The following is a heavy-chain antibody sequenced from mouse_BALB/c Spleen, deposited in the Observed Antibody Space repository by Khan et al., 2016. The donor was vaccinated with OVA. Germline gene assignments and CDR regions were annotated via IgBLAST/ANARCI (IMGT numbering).Heavy chain of an antibody. D-gene: IGHD6-1*01. CDR3: VRPSYVPRNFDV. J-gene: IGHJ1*01. V-gene: IGHV14-3*02. CDR2: ITPANGNT. CDR1: GFNIKDTY. Sequence: EVQLQQSGAELVKPGASVKLSCTASGFNIKDTYIHWVKRRPEQGLEWIGRITPANGNTEYDPKFQGKATMRADTSSNTAYLQLSSLTSGDTAVYYCVRPSYVPRNFDVWGAGTTVTVSS.